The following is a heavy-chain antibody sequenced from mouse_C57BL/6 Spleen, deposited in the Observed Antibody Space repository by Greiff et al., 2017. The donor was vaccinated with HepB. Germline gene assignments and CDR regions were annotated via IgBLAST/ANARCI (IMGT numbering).Heavy chain of an antibody. D-gene: IGHD2-4*01. CDR3: ARWGDYEPWFAY. CDR2: IYPGSGST. CDR1: GYTFTSYW. Sequence: QVQLKQPGAELVKPGASVKMSCKASGYTFTSYWITWVKQRPGQGLEWIGDIYPGSGSTNYNEKFKSKATLTVDTSSSTAYMQLSSLTSEDSAVYYCARWGDYEPWFAYWGQGTLVTVSA. J-gene: IGHJ3*01. V-gene: IGHV1-55*01.